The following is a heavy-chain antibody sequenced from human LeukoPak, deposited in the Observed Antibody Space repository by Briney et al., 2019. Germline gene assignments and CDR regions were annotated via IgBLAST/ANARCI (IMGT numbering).Heavy chain of an antibody. CDR3: AREEWYYFDY. D-gene: IGHD3-3*01. V-gene: IGHV3-30-3*01. J-gene: IGHJ4*02. CDR2: ISYDGSNK. Sequence: GGALRLSCAASGFTFSTYAIHRVRQAPGKGLEWVAVISYDGSNKYYVDSVKGRFTIARDSSKNTVYLQMNSLKAEDMAVYYCAREEWYYFDYWGQGTLVTVSS. CDR1: GFTFSTYA.